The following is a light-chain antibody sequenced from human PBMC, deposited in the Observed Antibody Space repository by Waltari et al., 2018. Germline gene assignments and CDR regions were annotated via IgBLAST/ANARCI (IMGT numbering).Light chain of an antibody. CDR3: CSYAGSYSRV. Sequence: QSALTQPRSVSGSPGQSVTISCTGTTSDVGGYNYVSWYQQHPGKAPNRLIYDVSKRPAGVPDRFSGSKSGNTASLTISGLQAEDEADYYCCSYAGSYSRVFGGGTKLTVL. J-gene: IGLJ3*02. CDR2: DVS. CDR1: TSDVGGYNY. V-gene: IGLV2-11*01.